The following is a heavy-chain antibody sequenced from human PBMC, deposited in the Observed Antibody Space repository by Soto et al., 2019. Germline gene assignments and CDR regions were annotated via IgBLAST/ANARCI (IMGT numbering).Heavy chain of an antibody. CDR2: IYYSGST. CDR1: GGSISSSSYY. D-gene: IGHD3-22*01. V-gene: IGHV4-39*01. J-gene: IGHJ6*02. Sequence: PSETLSLTCTVSGGSISSSSYYWGWIRQPPGKGLEWIGSIYYSGSTYYNPSLKSRVTISVDTSKNRFSLKLSSVTAADTAVYYCARRLYYDSSGFEGGGMDVWGQGTTVTVSS. CDR3: ARRLYYDSSGFEGGGMDV.